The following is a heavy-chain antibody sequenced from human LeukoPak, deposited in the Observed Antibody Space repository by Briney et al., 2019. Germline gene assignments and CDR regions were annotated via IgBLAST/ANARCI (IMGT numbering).Heavy chain of an antibody. CDR3: ARDRVYYDSWRWDY. Sequence: SETLSLTCTVSGGSISSGGYYWSWIRQHPGKGLEWIAYIYYSGSTYYNPSLKSRVTISVDTSKNQFSLKLSSVTAADTAVYYCARDRVYYDSWRWDYWGQGTLVSVSS. V-gene: IGHV4-31*03. J-gene: IGHJ4*02. CDR1: GGSISSGGYY. CDR2: IYYSGST. D-gene: IGHD3-22*01.